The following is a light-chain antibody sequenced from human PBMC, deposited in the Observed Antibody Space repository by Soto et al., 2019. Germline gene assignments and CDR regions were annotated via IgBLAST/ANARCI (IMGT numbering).Light chain of an antibody. CDR2: EVT. V-gene: IGLV2-14*01. CDR3: SSHTSVNTRV. CDR1: SSDVGSYDY. J-gene: IGLJ1*01. Sequence: QPALTQPASVSVSPGQSIAISCTGTSSDVGSYDYVSWYQQHPDKAPKLMIYEVTQRPSGVSNRFSGSKSGNTASLTISGLQAEDEADYYCSSHTSVNTRVFGTGTKVTVL.